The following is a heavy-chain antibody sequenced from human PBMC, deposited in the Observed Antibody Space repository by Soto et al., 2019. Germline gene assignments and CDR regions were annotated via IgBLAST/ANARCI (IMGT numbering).Heavy chain of an antibody. V-gene: IGHV1-2*04. Sequence: ASVKVSCKASGYTFTGYYMHWVRQAPGQGLEWMGWINPNSGGTNYAQKFQGWVTMTRDTSISTAYMELSRLRSDDTAVYYCARGEPVLRYFDLFRGAGDYGMDVWGQGTAVTVSS. D-gene: IGHD3-9*01. CDR1: GYTFTGYY. CDR3: ARGEPVLRYFDLFRGAGDYGMDV. CDR2: INPNSGGT. J-gene: IGHJ6*02.